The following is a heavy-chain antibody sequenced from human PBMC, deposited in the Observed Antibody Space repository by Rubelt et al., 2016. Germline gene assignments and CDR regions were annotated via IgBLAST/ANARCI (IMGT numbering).Heavy chain of an antibody. CDR3: AKPARLDYGINAEYFQH. CDR1: GFTFSSYG. CDR2: IRYDGSNK. J-gene: IGHJ1*01. Sequence: QVQLVESGGGVVQPGGSLRLSCAASGFTFSSYGMHWVRQAPGKGLEWLAFIRYDGSNKYYADSVKGRFTIARDNSKNTRYLQMNSLRAEDTAVYYCAKPARLDYGINAEYFQHWGQGTLVTVSS. D-gene: IGHD4-17*01. V-gene: IGHV3-30*02.